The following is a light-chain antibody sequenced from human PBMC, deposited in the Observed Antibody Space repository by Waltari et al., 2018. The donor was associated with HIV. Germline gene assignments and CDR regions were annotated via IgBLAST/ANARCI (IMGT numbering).Light chain of an antibody. CDR2: DVS. CDR3: SSYTSSSVV. V-gene: IGLV2-14*03. Sequence: QSALTQPASVSGSPGQSITISSTGTNSDVGGYNYVSWYQKHPGKPPKLMIYDVSNRPSGVSNRFSGSKSGNTASLTISGLQAEDEADYYCSSYTSSSVVFGGGTKLTVL. CDR1: NSDVGGYNY. J-gene: IGLJ2*01.